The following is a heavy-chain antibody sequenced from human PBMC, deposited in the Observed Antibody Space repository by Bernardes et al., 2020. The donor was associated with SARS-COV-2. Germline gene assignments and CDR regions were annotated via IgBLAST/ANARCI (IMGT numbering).Heavy chain of an antibody. J-gene: IGHJ4*02. D-gene: IGHD2-2*01. CDR1: GFTFSSYA. CDR3: ARDSRKDY. CDR2: VTAGNGDT. Sequence: GGSLRLSCAASGFTFSSYAMHWVRQAPGQRLEWMGWVTAGNGDTKYSQSFQGRITITRDTSASTAYMELSSLRSEDTAVYYCARDSRKDYWGQGTLVTVSS. V-gene: IGHV1-3*01.